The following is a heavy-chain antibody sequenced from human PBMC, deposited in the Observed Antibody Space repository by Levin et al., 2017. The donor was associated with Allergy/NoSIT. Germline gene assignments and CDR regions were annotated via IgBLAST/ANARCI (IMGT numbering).Heavy chain of an antibody. CDR1: GYSFTSQW. CDR2: IYPGGSES. CDR3: ARLFSSSWSPIDWYFDL. D-gene: IGHD6-13*01. J-gene: IGHJ2*01. Sequence: PGGSLRLSCQGSGYSFTSQWIGWVRQKPGEGLEYMGIIYPGGSESRYSPSFQGQVTMSVDMSVSTAYLHWSSLQASDTAIYYCARLFSSSWSPIDWYFDLWGPGTLVTVSS. V-gene: IGHV5-51*01.